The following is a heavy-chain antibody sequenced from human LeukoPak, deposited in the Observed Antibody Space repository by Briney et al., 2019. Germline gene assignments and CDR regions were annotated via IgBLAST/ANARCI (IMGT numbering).Heavy chain of an antibody. CDR3: AKDSNYGGEGYYFDY. J-gene: IGHJ4*02. Sequence: GGSLRLSCAASGFTFSSYGMHWVRQAPGKGLEWVAVIWYDGSNKYYADSVKGRFTISRDNSKNTLYLQMNSLRAEDTAVYYCAKDSNYGGEGYYFDYWGQGTLVTVSS. D-gene: IGHD4/OR15-4a*01. CDR2: IWYDGSNK. CDR1: GFTFSSYG. V-gene: IGHV3-33*06.